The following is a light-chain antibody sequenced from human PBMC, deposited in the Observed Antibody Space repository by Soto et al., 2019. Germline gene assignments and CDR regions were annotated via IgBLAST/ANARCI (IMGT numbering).Light chain of an antibody. V-gene: IGLV2-14*01. Sequence: QSALTQPASVSGPPGQSITISCTGTSSDVGGYNYVSWYQQHPGKAPKLMIYEVSNRPSGVSNRFSGSKSGNTASLTISGLQAEDEADYYCSSYAGSNNYVFGTGTKVTVL. CDR3: SSYAGSNNYV. CDR1: SSDVGGYNY. CDR2: EVS. J-gene: IGLJ1*01.